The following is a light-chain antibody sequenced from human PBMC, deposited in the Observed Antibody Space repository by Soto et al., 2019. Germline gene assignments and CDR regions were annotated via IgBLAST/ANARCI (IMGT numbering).Light chain of an antibody. CDR1: NSQIGADYG. CDR3: QSYDSNLVGLV. Sequence: QSVLTQPPSVSGAPGQRVTISCTGTNSQIGADYGVQWYQQFPGTALKLLIYGNNNRPSGVSDRFSGSKSATSASLAITGLQPGDEADYYCQSYDSNLVGLVFGAGTKLTVL. J-gene: IGLJ3*02. CDR2: GNN. V-gene: IGLV1-40*01.